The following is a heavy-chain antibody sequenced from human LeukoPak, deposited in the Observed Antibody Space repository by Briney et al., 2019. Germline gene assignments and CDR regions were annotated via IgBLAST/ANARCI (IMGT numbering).Heavy chain of an antibody. J-gene: IGHJ4*02. V-gene: IGHV3-23*01. Sequence: GRSLRLSCAASGFTFDDYAMSWVRQAPGKGLEWVSAISGSGGSTYYADSVKGRFTISRDNSKNTLYLQMNSLRAEDTAVYYCAKEDYDSSGYYFDYWGQGTLVTVSS. CDR2: ISGSGGST. CDR1: GFTFDDYA. D-gene: IGHD3-22*01. CDR3: AKEDYDSSGYYFDY.